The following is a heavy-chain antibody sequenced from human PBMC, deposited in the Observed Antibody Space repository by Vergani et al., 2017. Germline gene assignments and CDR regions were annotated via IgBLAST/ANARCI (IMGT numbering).Heavy chain of an antibody. CDR3: AKDQQRKMIVVVKGAFDI. Sequence: VQLVESGGGVVQPGRSLRLSCAASGFTFSSYAMSWVRQAPGKGLEWVSAISGSGGSTYYADSVKGRFTISRDNSKNTLYLQMNSLRAEDTAVYYCAKDQQRKMIVVVKGAFDIWGQGTMVTVSS. D-gene: IGHD3-22*01. CDR2: ISGSGGST. CDR1: GFTFSSYA. V-gene: IGHV3-23*04. J-gene: IGHJ3*02.